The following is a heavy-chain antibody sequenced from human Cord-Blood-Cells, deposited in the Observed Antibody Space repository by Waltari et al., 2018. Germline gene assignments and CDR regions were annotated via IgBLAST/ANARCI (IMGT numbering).Heavy chain of an antibody. V-gene: IGHV4-34*01. Sequence: QVQLQQWGAGLLKPSETLSLTCAAYGGCFSGYYWSWTRPPPGKGLEWIGEINHSGSTNYNPSLKSRVTISVDTSKNQFSLKLSSVTAADTAVYYCARGRIVVVPAADAFDIWGQGTMVTVSS. CDR1: GGCFSGYY. CDR3: ARGRIVVVPAADAFDI. D-gene: IGHD2-2*01. J-gene: IGHJ3*02. CDR2: INHSGST.